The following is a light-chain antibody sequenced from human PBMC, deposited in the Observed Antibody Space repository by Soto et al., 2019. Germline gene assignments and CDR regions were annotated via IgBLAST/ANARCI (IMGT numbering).Light chain of an antibody. Sequence: QSALTQPPSVSGSPGQSVAISCTGTSSDVGSYNRVSRYQQPPGAAPKLMIYEVSNRPSGVPDRFSGSKSGNTASLTVSGLQAEDEADYYCNSYTGSSTYLFGTGTKVTVL. CDR3: NSYTGSSTYL. J-gene: IGLJ1*01. CDR2: EVS. CDR1: SSDVGSYNR. V-gene: IGLV2-18*02.